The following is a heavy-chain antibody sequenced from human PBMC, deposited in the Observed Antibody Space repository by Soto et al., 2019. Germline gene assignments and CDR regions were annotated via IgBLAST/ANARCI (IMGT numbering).Heavy chain of an antibody. CDR3: ARAIRDQLLSDY. V-gene: IGHV1-8*01. CDR2: MNPNSANT. D-gene: IGHD1-26*01. Sequence: QVQLVQSGAEVRKPGASVKVSCKASGYTFTSYDIVWVRQATGQGLEWMGWMNPNSANTGYAQKFQGRVTMTRDTSMSTAYMELNSLTSEDTAVYYCARAIRDQLLSDYWGQGTLVTFSS. CDR1: GYTFTSYD. J-gene: IGHJ4*02.